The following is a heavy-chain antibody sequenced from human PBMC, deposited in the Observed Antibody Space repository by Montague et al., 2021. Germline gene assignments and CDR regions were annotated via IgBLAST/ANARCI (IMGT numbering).Heavy chain of an antibody. J-gene: IGHJ4*01. Sequence: SETLSLTCSVSGGSVNGYDWSWIRQPPGKGLEWIGYIRSSGGPNYNPSFKSRLAISIDRSRNQFSLALSFVTAADTAIYFCGRDYWGSLDYWGHGILVTVSS. CDR2: IRSSGGP. CDR3: GRDYWGSLDY. V-gene: IGHV4-59*02. D-gene: IGHD7-27*01. CDR1: GGSVNGYD.